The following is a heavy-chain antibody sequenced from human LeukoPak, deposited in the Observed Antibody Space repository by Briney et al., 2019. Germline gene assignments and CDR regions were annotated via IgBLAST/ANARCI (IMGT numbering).Heavy chain of an antibody. D-gene: IGHD3-10*01. J-gene: IGHJ4*02. Sequence: GGSLRLSCAASGFTFSNAWMSWVRQAPGKGLEWVGRIKSKTDGGTTDYAAPVKGRFTISRDDSKNTLYLQMNSLKTEDTAVYYCTQTSHFLLGEGSYNYWGQGTLVTVSS. CDR1: GFTFSNAW. CDR2: IKSKTDGGTT. V-gene: IGHV3-15*01. CDR3: TQTSHFLLGEGSYNY.